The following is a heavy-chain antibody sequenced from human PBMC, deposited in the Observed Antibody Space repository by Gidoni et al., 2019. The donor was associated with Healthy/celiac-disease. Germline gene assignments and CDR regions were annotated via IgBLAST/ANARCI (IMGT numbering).Heavy chain of an antibody. CDR1: GGSFSGYY. CDR3: ARRGTPGWFDP. Sequence: QVQLQQWGAGRLKPSETLSLTCAVYGGSFSGYYWSLIRQPPGKELEWIGEINHSGSTNYNPSLKSRVTISVDTSKNQFSLKLSSVTAADTAVYYCARRGTPGWFDPWGQGTLVTVSS. J-gene: IGHJ5*02. D-gene: IGHD1-1*01. CDR2: INHSGST. V-gene: IGHV4-34*01.